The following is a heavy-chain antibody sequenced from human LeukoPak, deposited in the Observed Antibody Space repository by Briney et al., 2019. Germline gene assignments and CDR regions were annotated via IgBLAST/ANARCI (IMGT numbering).Heavy chain of an antibody. CDR2: IYGGGTT. CDR1: GFPVRSRY. CDR3: ASLEGGPSDGR. V-gene: IGHV3-53*01. D-gene: IGHD3-3*01. J-gene: IGHJ4*02. Sequence: GSLRLSCEVSGFPVRSRYMTWVRQPPGKGLECVAVIYGGGTTYHIDSVKGRFTISRDISKSTMYIEMNNLRVEDTAIYYCASLEGGPSDGRWGQGTLVTVSS.